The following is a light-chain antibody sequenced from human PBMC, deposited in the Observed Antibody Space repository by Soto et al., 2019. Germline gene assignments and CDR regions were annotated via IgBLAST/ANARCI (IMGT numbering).Light chain of an antibody. V-gene: IGKV3-20*01. Sequence: EIVLTQSPGTLSLSPGERVTLSCRASQSVSSSYLAWYQQKPGQAPRLLFYGASSRATGIPDRFSGSGSGTDFILTISRLEPDDFAVYYCQQYGRPPWTFSQGTKVDIK. CDR3: QQYGRPPWT. CDR1: QSVSSSY. J-gene: IGKJ1*01. CDR2: GAS.